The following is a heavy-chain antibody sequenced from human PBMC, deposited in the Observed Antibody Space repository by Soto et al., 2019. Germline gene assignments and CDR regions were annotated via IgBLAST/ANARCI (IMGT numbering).Heavy chain of an antibody. CDR2: IYPGDSDT. V-gene: IGHV5-51*01. CDR1: GYRFANYW. D-gene: IGHD6-19*01. CDR3: ARAPSHGWYQHFDY. J-gene: IGHJ4*02. Sequence: PGESLKISCEASGYRFANYWIGWVRQMPGKGLEWTGVIYPGDSDTRYSPSFQGHVTISADKSTSTAYLQWSSLEASDTAVYYCARAPSHGWYQHFDYWGQGTLVTVSS.